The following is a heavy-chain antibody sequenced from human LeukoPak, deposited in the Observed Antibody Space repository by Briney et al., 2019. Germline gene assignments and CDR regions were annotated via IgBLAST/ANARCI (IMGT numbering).Heavy chain of an antibody. CDR2: VQYTGST. CDR1: GVSISTYS. D-gene: IGHD3-3*01. Sequence: PSETLSLTCSVSGVSISTYSWSWIRQPPGKGLEWIASVQYTGSTTYNPSLRRRLTISADTSKSQFSLKLSSVTTADTAVYYCARVERNWSGYYAKVYYFDYWGQGTLVTVSS. J-gene: IGHJ4*02. CDR3: ARVERNWSGYYAKVYYFDY. V-gene: IGHV4-59*01.